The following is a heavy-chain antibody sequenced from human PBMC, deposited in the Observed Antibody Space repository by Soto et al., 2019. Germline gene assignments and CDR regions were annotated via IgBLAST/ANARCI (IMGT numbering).Heavy chain of an antibody. CDR1: GGSISNHY. CDR2: IYYNGST. V-gene: IGHV4-59*11. D-gene: IGHD3-10*01. CDR3: ASVLSYYGSGSYVY. Sequence: PSETLSLTCSVSGGSISNHYWSWIRQPPGKGLEWIGYIYYNGSTNYNPPLKSRVTISVDTSKNQISLKLSSVTAADTAAYYCASVLSYYGSGSYVYWGQGTLVTVSS. J-gene: IGHJ4*02.